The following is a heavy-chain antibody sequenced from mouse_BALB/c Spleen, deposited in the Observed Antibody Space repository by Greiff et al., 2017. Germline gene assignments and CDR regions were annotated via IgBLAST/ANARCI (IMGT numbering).Heavy chain of an antibody. CDR1: GFTFSSYA. Sequence: EVNVVESGGGLVKPGGSLKLSCAASGFTFSSYAMSWVRQTPEKRLEWVASISSGGSTYYPDSVKGRFTISRDNARNILYLQMSSLRSEDTAMYYCARVEDYYGYDYAMDYWGQGTSVTVSS. CDR2: ISSGGST. D-gene: IGHD1-2*01. J-gene: IGHJ4*01. CDR3: ARVEDYYGYDYAMDY. V-gene: IGHV5-6-5*01.